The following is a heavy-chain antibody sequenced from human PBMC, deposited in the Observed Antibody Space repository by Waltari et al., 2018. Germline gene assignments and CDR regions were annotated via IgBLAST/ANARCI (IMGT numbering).Heavy chain of an antibody. Sequence: QVQLQQWGAGLLKPSETLSLTCAVYGGSFSGYYWSWHRQPPGKGLGWLGEINHSGRTNYNPSRKSRVTISVDTSKNQFSLKLSSVTAADTAVYYCASLRPMITFGGYGYWGQGTLVTVSS. CDR2: INHSGRT. V-gene: IGHV4-34*01. CDR1: GGSFSGYY. J-gene: IGHJ4*02. CDR3: ASLRPMITFGGYGY. D-gene: IGHD3-16*01.